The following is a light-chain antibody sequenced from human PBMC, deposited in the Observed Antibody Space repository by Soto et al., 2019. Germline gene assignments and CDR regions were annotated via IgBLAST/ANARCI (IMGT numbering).Light chain of an antibody. V-gene: IGKV3-15*01. CDR1: ETVSSN. Sequence: EIVMSQSLATLSVTPGERATLSCRASETVSSNLAWYQQKLGQAPRLLIYGASTRATGIPARFSGSGSGTEFTLTISSLQSEDFAVYYCQQYNNWPRTFGQRTKV. CDR2: GAS. J-gene: IGKJ1*01. CDR3: QQYNNWPRT.